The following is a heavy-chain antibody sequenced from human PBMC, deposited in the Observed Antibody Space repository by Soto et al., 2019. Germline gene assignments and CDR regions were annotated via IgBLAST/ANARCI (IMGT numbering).Heavy chain of an antibody. CDR3: ARGSLWFGELLPSYYFDY. D-gene: IGHD3-10*01. CDR1: GGSFSSYT. Sequence: SVKVSCKASGGSFSSYTISWVRQAPGQGLEWMGRIIPILGIANYAQKFQGRVTITADKSTSTAYMKLSSLRSEDTAVYYCARGSLWFGELLPSYYFDYWGQGTLVTVSS. J-gene: IGHJ4*02. V-gene: IGHV1-69*02. CDR2: IIPILGIA.